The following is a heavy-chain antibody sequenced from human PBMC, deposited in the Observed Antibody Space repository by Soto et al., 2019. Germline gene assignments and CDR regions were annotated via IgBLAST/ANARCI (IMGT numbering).Heavy chain of an antibody. CDR1: GGSISSSSYY. V-gene: IGHV4-39*01. CDR3: ARLGVAGLNYFDY. J-gene: IGHJ4*02. CDR2: IYYSGST. D-gene: IGHD6-19*01. Sequence: ETLSLTCTVSGGSISSSSYYWGWIRQPPGKGLEWIGSIYYSGSTYYNPSLKSRVTISVDTSKNQFSLKLSSVTAADTAVYYCARLGVAGLNYFDYWGQGTLVTVSS.